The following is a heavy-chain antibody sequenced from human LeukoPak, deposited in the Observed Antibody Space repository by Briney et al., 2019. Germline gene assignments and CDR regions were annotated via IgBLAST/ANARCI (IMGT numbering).Heavy chain of an antibody. Sequence: PGGSLRLSCAASGFTFSDAWMSWVREAPGKGLEWVGRNKSKVDDGTTDYAVPVKGGFTISRDDSQNTLSMQMNSLKTEDTAVYYCTTDHPNYGSGSNVHRFDSWGQGTLVTVSS. J-gene: IGHJ4*02. CDR3: TTDHPNYGSGSNVHRFDS. CDR1: GFTFSDAW. CDR2: NKSKVDDGTT. D-gene: IGHD3-10*01. V-gene: IGHV3-15*01.